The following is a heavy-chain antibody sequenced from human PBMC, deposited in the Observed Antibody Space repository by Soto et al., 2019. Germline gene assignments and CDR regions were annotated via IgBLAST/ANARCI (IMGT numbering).Heavy chain of an antibody. D-gene: IGHD1-1*01. CDR2: MNPSTGNS. CDR3: ARRAETNGWNGFGADKYYFDF. CDR1: GYTFTSYD. Sequence: QVQLVQSGAEVRKPGASVKVSCEASGYTFTSYDIYWVRQATGQGLEWMGWMNPSTGNSGYAQKFQGRVTMTSDTSISTAHMELSSLRSEDTAVYYCARRAETNGWNGFGADKYYFDFWGQGTPVTVSS. V-gene: IGHV1-8*01. J-gene: IGHJ4*02.